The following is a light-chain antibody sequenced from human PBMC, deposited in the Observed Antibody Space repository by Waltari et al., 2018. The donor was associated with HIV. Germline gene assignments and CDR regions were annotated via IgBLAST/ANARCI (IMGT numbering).Light chain of an antibody. V-gene: IGLV1-40*01. J-gene: IGLJ2*01. Sequence: QSVLTQPPSVSGAPGQRVTISCTGSSSNIGAGYDVHWYQQLPGTAPKLLFYANIKRPSGCPDRFSGSKSGSSASLAITGLQAEDEAHYYCQSFDSSLTTSGVIFGGGTKLTVL. CDR2: ANI. CDR1: SSNIGAGYD. CDR3: QSFDSSLTTSGVI.